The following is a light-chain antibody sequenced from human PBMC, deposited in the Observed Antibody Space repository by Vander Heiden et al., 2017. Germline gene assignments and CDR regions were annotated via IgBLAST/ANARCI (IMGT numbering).Light chain of an antibody. V-gene: IGKV3-20*01. J-gene: IGKJ1*01. Sequence: EIVLTQSPGTLSLSPGQRATLSCRASQSVSSGYLAWYQQKPGQAPRLLIDGASRRATGIPDRFSGSGSGTDFTLTINRLEPEDFAVYYCQQYGSSPRTFGQGTKVEIK. CDR2: GAS. CDR3: QQYGSSPRT. CDR1: QSVSSGY.